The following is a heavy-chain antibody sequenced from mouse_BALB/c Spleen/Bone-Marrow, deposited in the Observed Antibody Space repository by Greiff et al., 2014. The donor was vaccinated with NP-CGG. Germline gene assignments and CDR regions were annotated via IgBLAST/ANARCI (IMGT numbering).Heavy chain of an antibody. CDR1: GYSITSGYY. Sequence: ESGPGLVKPSQSLSLTCSVTGYSITSGYYWNWIRQFPGNKLEWLGYISYDGSNHYNPSLTSRVSITRDTSKNQFFLKLNSVTTEDTATYYCASVEVHAMDYWGQGTSVTVSS. V-gene: IGHV3-6*02. D-gene: IGHD2-14*01. CDR3: ASVEVHAMDY. J-gene: IGHJ4*01. CDR2: ISYDGSN.